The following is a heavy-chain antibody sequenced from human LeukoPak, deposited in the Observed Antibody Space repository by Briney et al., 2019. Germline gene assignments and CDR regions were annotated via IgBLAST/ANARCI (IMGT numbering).Heavy chain of an antibody. CDR1: GGSISSYY. Sequence: PSETLSLTCTVSGGSISSYYWSWIRQPPGRELEGIGYIYYSGSTNYNPSLKSRVTISVDTSKNQFSLKLSSVTAADTAVYYCARLEAYYYDSSGYSLGWFDPWGQGTLVTVSS. V-gene: IGHV4-59*01. D-gene: IGHD3-22*01. J-gene: IGHJ5*02. CDR3: ARLEAYYYDSSGYSLGWFDP. CDR2: IYYSGST.